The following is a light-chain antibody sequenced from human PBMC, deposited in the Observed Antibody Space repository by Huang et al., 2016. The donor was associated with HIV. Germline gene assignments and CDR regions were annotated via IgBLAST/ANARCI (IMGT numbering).Light chain of an antibody. CDR2: GAS. CDR3: QQYGSSPTT. CDR1: QSVSGIY. Sequence: EIVLTQSPGTLSLSPGERATLSCRASQSVSGIYLAWYQQKPGQAPRLRIYGASSRATGIPDRVSGSGSGTDFTLTISRLEPEDFAVYYCQQYGSSPTTFGGGTKVEIK. V-gene: IGKV3-20*01. J-gene: IGKJ4*01.